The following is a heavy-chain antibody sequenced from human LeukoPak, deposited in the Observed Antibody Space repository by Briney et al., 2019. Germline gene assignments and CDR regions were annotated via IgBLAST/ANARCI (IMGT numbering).Heavy chain of an antibody. V-gene: IGHV3-23*01. J-gene: IGHJ4*02. CDR1: GFTFSSHG. D-gene: IGHD5-24*01. Sequence: PGGSLRLSCAASGFTFSSHGMNWVRQAPGKGLEWISGISPSGDITYYADSVKGRFTISRDNSDNTVYLHMSRLRAGDTAVYFCAKDDAWIQFNDWGQGTLVTISS. CDR2: ISPSGDIT. CDR3: AKDDAWIQFND.